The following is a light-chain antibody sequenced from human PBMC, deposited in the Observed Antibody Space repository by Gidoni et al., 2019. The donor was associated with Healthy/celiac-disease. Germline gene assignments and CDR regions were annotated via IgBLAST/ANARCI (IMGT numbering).Light chain of an antibody. CDR2: DAS. Sequence: EIVLTQSPATLSLSPGERATLSCRASQSVSSYLAWYQQKPGQAPRLLIYDASNRATGIPDRVSGSGSGKDFTLTISSLEPEDFAVYYCQQRSNWPRSRFGGGTKVEIK. V-gene: IGKV3-11*01. J-gene: IGKJ4*01. CDR1: QSVSSY. CDR3: QQRSNWPRSR.